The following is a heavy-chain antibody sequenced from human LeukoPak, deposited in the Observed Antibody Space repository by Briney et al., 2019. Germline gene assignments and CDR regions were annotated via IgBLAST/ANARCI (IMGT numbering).Heavy chain of an antibody. CDR1: GDTFNSYE. CDR2: IIPIFDSA. V-gene: IGHV1-69*13. CDR3: ARGVPATIRGGSNYFDF. J-gene: IGHJ4*02. D-gene: IGHD2-2*02. Sequence: EASVKVSCKDSGDTFNSYEITWVRQAPGQGLEWVGGIIPIFDSAKYAQKFQDRVTITADESSNTAYMELSSLTSEDTAIYYCARGVPATIRGGSNYFDFWGQGTLVTVSS.